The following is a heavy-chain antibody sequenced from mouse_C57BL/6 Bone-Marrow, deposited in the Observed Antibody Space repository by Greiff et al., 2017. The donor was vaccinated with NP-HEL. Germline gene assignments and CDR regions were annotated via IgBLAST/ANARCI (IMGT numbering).Heavy chain of an antibody. Sequence: VQLQQPGAELVKPGASVKLSCKASGYTFTSYWMHWVKQRPGQGLEWIGMIHPNSGSTNYNEKFKSKATLTVDKSSSTAYMQLSSLTSEDSAVYYCARGLLWLRRRDYYAMDHWGQGTSVTVSS. CDR2: IHPNSGST. CDR3: ARGLLWLRRRDYYAMDH. CDR1: GYTFTSYW. V-gene: IGHV1-64*01. D-gene: IGHD2-2*01. J-gene: IGHJ4*01.